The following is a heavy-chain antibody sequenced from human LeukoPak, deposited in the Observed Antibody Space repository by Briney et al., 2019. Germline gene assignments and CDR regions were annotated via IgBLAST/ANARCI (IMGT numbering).Heavy chain of an antibody. V-gene: IGHV4-4*02. D-gene: IGHD3-22*01. J-gene: IGHJ3*01. CDR1: GNSISSDYW. CDR3: TREVNYDSSGV. CDR2: IFHDVST. Sequence: SETLSLTCVVSGNSISSDYWWSWVRQSPGKGLEWIGEIFHDVSTNPNPSLESRLTMLVDKSKNQFSLELRSVTAADTAVYYCTREVNYDSSGVWGQGTKVIVSS.